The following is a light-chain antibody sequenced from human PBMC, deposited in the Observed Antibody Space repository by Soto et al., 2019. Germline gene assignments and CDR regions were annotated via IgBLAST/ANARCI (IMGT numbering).Light chain of an antibody. CDR3: QQYNSYSKT. CDR2: AAS. V-gene: IGKV1-5*01. Sequence: DIRMSQSASTLSASLGDRVTITFLAGQSIGYWLALYQQKPGKAPNLLIYAASSLETGVPSRFSGSGSGTEFTLSISSLQPDDSASYYCQQYNSYSKTFGQGTKVDI. CDR1: QSIGYW. J-gene: IGKJ1*01.